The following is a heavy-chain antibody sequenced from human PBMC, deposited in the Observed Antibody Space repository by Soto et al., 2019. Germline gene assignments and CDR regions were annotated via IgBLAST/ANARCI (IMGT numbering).Heavy chain of an antibody. CDR3: ARCVPLNWFDP. D-gene: IGHD3-10*02. V-gene: IGHV4-31*03. Sequence: SETLSLTCTVSGGSISSGGYYWSWIRQHPGKGLEWIGYIYYSGSTYYNPSLKSRVTISVDTSKNQFSLKLSSVTAADTAVYYCARCVPLNWFDPWGQGTLVTVSS. J-gene: IGHJ5*02. CDR2: IYYSGST. CDR1: GGSISSGGYY.